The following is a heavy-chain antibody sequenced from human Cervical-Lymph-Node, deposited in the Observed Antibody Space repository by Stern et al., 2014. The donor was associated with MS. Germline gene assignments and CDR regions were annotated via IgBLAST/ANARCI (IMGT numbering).Heavy chain of an antibody. CDR2: IIPILSTV. D-gene: IGHD1-26*01. J-gene: IGHJ6*02. CDR1: AGTISSNV. CDR3: ARAWGASDFYGMDV. Sequence: VQLVESGAEVKKPGSSVQVSCKASAGTISSNVISWVRQAPGQALEWMGGIIPILSTVHYAQKFQGRVTITADASTSTAYMELTSLRSEDTAVYYCARAWGASDFYGMDVWGQGTTVTVSS. V-gene: IGHV1-69*01.